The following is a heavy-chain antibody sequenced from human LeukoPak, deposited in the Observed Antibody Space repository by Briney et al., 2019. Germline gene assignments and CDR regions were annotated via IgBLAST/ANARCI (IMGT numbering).Heavy chain of an antibody. Sequence: SETLSLTCTVSGGSISSYYWSWIRQPPGKGLEWLGYIYYSGSTNYNPSLKSRVTISVDTSKNQFSLKLSSVTAADTAVYYCARHYSSSWSLYYFDYWGQGTLVTVSS. CDR1: GGSISSYY. CDR3: ARHYSSSWSLYYFDY. V-gene: IGHV4-59*01. D-gene: IGHD6-13*01. J-gene: IGHJ4*02. CDR2: IYYSGST.